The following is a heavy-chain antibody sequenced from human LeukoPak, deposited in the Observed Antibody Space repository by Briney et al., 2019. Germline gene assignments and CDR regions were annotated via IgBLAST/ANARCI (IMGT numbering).Heavy chain of an antibody. D-gene: IGHD5-18*01. Sequence: PGESLKISCKGSGYSFTSYWIGWVRQVPGKGLEWMGIIYPGDSETRYSPSFQGQVTLSADKSISTAYLQWSSLKASDTAMYYCARHYSEHGYSYGYYYWFYMDVWGKGTTVTVSS. J-gene: IGHJ6*03. CDR3: ARHYSEHGYSYGYYYWFYMDV. CDR2: IYPGDSET. CDR1: GYSFTSYW. V-gene: IGHV5-51*01.